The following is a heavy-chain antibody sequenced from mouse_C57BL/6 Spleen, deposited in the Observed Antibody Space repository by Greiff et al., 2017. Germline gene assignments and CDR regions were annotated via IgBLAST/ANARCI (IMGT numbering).Heavy chain of an antibody. Sequence: EVHLVESGGGLVQPGGSLKLSCAASGFTFSDYYMYWVRQTPEKRLEWVAYISNGGGSTYYPDTVKGRFTISRDNAKNTLYLQMSRLKSEDTAMYYCARLLNWDWYFDVWGTGTTVTVSS. J-gene: IGHJ1*03. CDR3: ARLLNWDWYFDV. CDR2: ISNGGGST. V-gene: IGHV5-12*01. D-gene: IGHD4-1*01. CDR1: GFTFSDYY.